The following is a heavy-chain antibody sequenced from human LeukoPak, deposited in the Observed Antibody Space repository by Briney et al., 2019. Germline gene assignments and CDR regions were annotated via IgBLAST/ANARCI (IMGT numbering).Heavy chain of an antibody. CDR1: GFTFSSYA. CDR3: AKVLGWFGELVLRDAFDI. J-gene: IGHJ3*02. Sequence: PGGSLRLSRAASGFTFSSYAMSWVRQAPGKGLEWVSAISGSGGSTYYADSVKGRFTISRDNSKNTLYLQMNSLRAEDTAVYYCAKVLGWFGELVLRDAFDIWGQGTMVTVSS. V-gene: IGHV3-23*01. D-gene: IGHD3-10*01. CDR2: ISGSGGST.